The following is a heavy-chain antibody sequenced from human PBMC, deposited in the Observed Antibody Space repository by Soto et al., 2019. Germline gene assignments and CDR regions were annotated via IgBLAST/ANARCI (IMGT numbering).Heavy chain of an antibody. CDR3: ARETEGLDV. J-gene: IGHJ6*02. V-gene: IGHV3-30-3*01. CDR2: ISYDGSNK. Sequence: QVQLVESGGGVVQPGRSLRLSCAASGLTFSSYAMHWVRQAPGKGLEWVAIISYDGSNKYYADSVKGRFTISRDNSKNTLNLQMNRLRDEDTAVHYCARETEGLDVWGQGTTVTVSS. D-gene: IGHD1-1*01. CDR1: GLTFSSYA.